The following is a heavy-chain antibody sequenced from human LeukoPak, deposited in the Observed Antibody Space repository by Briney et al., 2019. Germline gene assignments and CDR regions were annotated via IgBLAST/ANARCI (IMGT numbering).Heavy chain of an antibody. V-gene: IGHV4-39*07. CDR2: IYYSGST. D-gene: IGHD2-15*01. Sequence: SETLSLTCTVSGGSISSSGCYWGWIRQPPGKGLEWIGSIYYSGSTYYNPSLKSRVTISVDTSKNQFSLKLSSVTAADTAVYYCARGKRYCSGGSCYGVEGGYWGQGTLVTVSS. J-gene: IGHJ4*02. CDR3: ARGKRYCSGGSCYGVEGGY. CDR1: GGSISSSGCY.